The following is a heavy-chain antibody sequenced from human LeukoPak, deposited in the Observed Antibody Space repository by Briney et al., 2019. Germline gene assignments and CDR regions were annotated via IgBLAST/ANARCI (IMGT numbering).Heavy chain of an antibody. CDR3: ARIGGKGYFDY. CDR2: IYYSGST. J-gene: IGHJ4*02. Sequence: PSETLSLTCTVSGGSISSYYWSWIRQPPGKGLEWIGYIYYSGSTNYNPSLKSRVTISVDTSKNQFSLKLSSVTAADTAVYYCARIGGKGYFDYWGQGTLVTVSS. CDR1: GGSISSYY. D-gene: IGHD2-15*01. V-gene: IGHV4-59*08.